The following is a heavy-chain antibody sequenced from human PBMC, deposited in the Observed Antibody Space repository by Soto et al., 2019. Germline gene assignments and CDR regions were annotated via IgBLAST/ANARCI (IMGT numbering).Heavy chain of an antibody. CDR2: IYHSGTT. Sequence: SETLSLTCAVSGDSISSGYHWAWIRQPPGKGLEWVASIYHSGTTYYNPSLTSRVTISVDTSKNQFSLKLSSVTAADSAVYFCARAPVGLDTISYFDYWGQGKLVTVSS. D-gene: IGHD3-3*01. J-gene: IGHJ4*02. CDR3: ARAPVGLDTISYFDY. V-gene: IGHV4-38-2*01. CDR1: GDSISSGYH.